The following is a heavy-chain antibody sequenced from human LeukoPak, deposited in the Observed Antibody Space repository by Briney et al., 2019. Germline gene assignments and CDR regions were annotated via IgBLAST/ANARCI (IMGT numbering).Heavy chain of an antibody. CDR2: IYTSGGT. CDR3: ARVRSSGWYVY. V-gene: IGHV4-4*07. Sequence: SETLSLTCIVSGGSISSNYWSWIRQPAGKGLEWIGRIYTSGGTNYNPSLKSRVTMSVDTSKKQFSLNLTSVTAADTAVYYCARVRSSGWYVYWGQGTLVTVSS. D-gene: IGHD6-19*01. J-gene: IGHJ4*02. CDR1: GGSISSNY.